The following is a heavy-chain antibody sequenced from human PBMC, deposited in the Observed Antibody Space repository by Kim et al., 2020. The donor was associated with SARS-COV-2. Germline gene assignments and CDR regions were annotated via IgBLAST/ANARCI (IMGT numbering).Heavy chain of an antibody. CDR2: IYYSGST. CDR1: GGSISSSSYY. CDR3: AREGMTTVTTAEGPLHYYYGMDV. V-gene: IGHV4-39*07. D-gene: IGHD4-17*01. J-gene: IGHJ6*02. Sequence: SETLSLTCTVSGGSISSSSYYWGWIRQPPGKGLEWIGSIYYSGSTYYNPSLKSRVTISVDTSKNQFSLKLSSVTAADTAVYYCAREGMTTVTTAEGPLHYYYGMDVWGQGTTVTVSS.